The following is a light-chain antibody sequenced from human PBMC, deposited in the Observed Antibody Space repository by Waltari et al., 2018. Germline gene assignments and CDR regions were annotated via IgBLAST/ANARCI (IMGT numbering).Light chain of an antibody. CDR3: SSYTSSSTLWV. J-gene: IGLJ3*02. CDR1: SSDVGGYNY. CDR2: YVS. V-gene: IGLV2-14*03. Sequence: QSALTQPASVSGSPGQSITISCTGTSSDVGGYNYVSWYQHHPGKSPKLMIYYVSNAPSWVSNRFSGSKSVNTASLTISGLQAEDEADYYCSSYTSSSTLWVFGGGTKLTVL.